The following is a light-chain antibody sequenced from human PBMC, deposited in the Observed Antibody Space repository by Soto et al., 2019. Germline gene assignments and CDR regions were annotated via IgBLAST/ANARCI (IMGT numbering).Light chain of an antibody. CDR1: NSDVGGYNY. J-gene: IGLJ2*01. Sequence: QSALTQPPSASGSPGQSVTISCTGTNSDVGGYNYVSWYQHHPGKAPKLMIYEVSKRPSGVPDRFSGSKSGNAASLTVSGIQAEDEGDYYCSSYAGSNNVVFGGGTKLTVL. CDR3: SSYAGSNNVV. CDR2: EVS. V-gene: IGLV2-8*01.